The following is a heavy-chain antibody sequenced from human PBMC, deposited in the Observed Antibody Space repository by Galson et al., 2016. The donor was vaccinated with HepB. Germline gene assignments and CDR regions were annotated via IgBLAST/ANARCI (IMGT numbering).Heavy chain of an antibody. Sequence: SLRLSCAASGFTFSSYGMHWVRQAPGKGLEWVAVIWYDGSNKYYADSVRGRFTISRDNSKNTLYLQMNSLRAEDTAVNYCAVSSGWRPEFDYWGQGTLVTVSS. D-gene: IGHD6-19*01. V-gene: IGHV3-33*01. CDR3: AVSSGWRPEFDY. CDR1: GFTFSSYG. J-gene: IGHJ4*02. CDR2: IWYDGSNK.